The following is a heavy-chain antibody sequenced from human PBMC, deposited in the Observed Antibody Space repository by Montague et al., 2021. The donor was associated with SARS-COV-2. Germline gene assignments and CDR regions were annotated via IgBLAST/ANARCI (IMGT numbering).Heavy chain of an antibody. V-gene: IGHV4-4*07. CDR2: LYTSGST. D-gene: IGHD6-19*01. CDR3: ARESGYSSGWRYYYGMDV. J-gene: IGHJ6*02. Sequence: SETLSLTCAVYGGSISNYYWTWIRQPAGKGLEWIGRLYTSGSTTYNPSLKSRVTMSVDTSKNQFSLNVTSVTAADTAIYYCARESGYSSGWRYYYGMDVWGQGTTVTVS. CDR1: GGSISNYY.